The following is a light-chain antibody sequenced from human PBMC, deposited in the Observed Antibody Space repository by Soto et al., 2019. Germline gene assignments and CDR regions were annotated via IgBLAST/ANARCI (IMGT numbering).Light chain of an antibody. CDR2: LEGSGSY. CDR1: SGHITYI. J-gene: IGLJ3*02. Sequence: QAVVTQSASASASLGSSVKLTCTLSSGHITYIISWHQQQPGQAPRSLMKLEGSGSYNKGSGVPDRFSGSSSGADRYLTISILQFEDDADYYCESWGSNTQWVFGGGTKLTVL. V-gene: IGLV4-60*02. CDR3: ESWGSNTQWV.